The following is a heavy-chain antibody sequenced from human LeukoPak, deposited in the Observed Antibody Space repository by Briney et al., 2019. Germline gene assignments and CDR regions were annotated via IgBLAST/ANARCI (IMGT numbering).Heavy chain of an antibody. D-gene: IGHD6-13*01. V-gene: IGHV5-51*01. CDR1: GYGFAYYW. J-gene: IGHJ4*02. CDR2: IYPGDSDT. Sequence: GESLKISCTGSGYGFAYYWIGWVRQMPGKGLGWMGIIYPGDSDTRYSPSFQSQVTISADKSMNLPYLQLSSLQASDTAMYYCARHVGSSDVDFWGQGTLVTVSS. CDR3: ARHVGSSDVDF.